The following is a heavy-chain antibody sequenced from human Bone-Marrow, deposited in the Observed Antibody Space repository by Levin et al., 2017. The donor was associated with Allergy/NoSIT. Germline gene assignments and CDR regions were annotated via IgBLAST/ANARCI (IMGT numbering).Heavy chain of an antibody. D-gene: IGHD3-10*01. V-gene: IGHV4-4*07. CDR3: ARGGNWFDP. J-gene: IGHJ5*02. Sequence: SQTLSLTCLVSGGSNSNYYWSWIRQPAGKGLEWIGNIFTTGSTNYNPSLKNRVTMSMGPSKNQFSLNLPSVTAADTAVYYCARGGNWFDPWGQGTPVTVSS. CDR2: IFTTGST. CDR1: GGSNSNYY.